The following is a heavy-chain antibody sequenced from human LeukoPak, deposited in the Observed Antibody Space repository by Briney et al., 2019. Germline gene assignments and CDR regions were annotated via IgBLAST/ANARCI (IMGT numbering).Heavy chain of an antibody. CDR2: INPSFGST. CDR3: ARDLKTVTAFDY. V-gene: IGHV1-2*02. Sequence: GASVKVSCKASGYTFSDYYIHWVRQAPGQGLEWMGWINPSFGSTIYAQNFEGRITVTRDTSSSTAYMELTSLRSDDTAIYYCARDLKTVTAFDYWGQGTLVIVSS. D-gene: IGHD4-17*01. CDR1: GYTFSDYY. J-gene: IGHJ4*02.